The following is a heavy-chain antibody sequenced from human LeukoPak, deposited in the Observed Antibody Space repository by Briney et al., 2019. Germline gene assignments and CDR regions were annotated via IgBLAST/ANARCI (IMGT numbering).Heavy chain of an antibody. CDR2: IYPGDSDT. CDR1: GYSFTSYW. CDR3: ARSSIAAAERYYYMDV. D-gene: IGHD6-13*01. J-gene: IGHJ6*03. Sequence: GESLKISCKGSGYSFTSYWIGWVRQMPGKGLEWMGIIYPGDSDTRYSPSFQGQVTISADKSISTAYLQWSSLKASDTAMYYCARSSIAAAERYYYMDVWGKGTTVTISS. V-gene: IGHV5-51*01.